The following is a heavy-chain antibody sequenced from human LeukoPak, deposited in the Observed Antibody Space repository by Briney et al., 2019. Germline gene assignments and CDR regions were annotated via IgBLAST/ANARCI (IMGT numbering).Heavy chain of an antibody. CDR2: IKQGGSEK. D-gene: IGHD1-7*01. CDR3: AREDDWNYEDY. CDR1: GFTFTNYW. V-gene: IGHV3-7*01. J-gene: IGHJ4*02. Sequence: GGSLGLSCAASGFTFTNYWMSWVRQAPGKGLEWVANIKQGGSEKYYVDSVKGRFTISRDNAKKSLYLQMNSLRAEDTAIYYCAREDDWNYEDYWGQGTLVTVSS.